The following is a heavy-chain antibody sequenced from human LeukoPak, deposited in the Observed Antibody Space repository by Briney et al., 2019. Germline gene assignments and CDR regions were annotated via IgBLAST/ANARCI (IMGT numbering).Heavy chain of an antibody. Sequence: ASVKVSCKASGFTFTSYDINWGRQASGQGLEWMGWMNPNNGNTGYAQKFQGRVTMTRDTSISTAYMELRGLRSEDTAVYYCVRDGEGVAISVNYWFDPWGRGTLVTVSS. CDR1: GFTFTSYD. D-gene: IGHD3-10*01. J-gene: IGHJ5*02. CDR2: MNPNNGNT. CDR3: VRDGEGVAISVNYWFDP. V-gene: IGHV1-8*01.